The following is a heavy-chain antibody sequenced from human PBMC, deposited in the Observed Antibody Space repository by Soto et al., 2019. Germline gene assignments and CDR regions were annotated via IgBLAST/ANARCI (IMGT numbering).Heavy chain of an antibody. CDR1: GFTFSTYS. CDR3: AREWVPAAIHYYYYGMDV. J-gene: IGHJ6*02. Sequence: EVQLVESGGGLVKPGESLRLSCAASGFTFSTYSMNWVHQAPGKGLEWVSSISSSSTSIYYIDSVKGRFTISRDNAKNSLYLQMNSLRAEDTAVYYCAREWVPAAIHYYYYGMDVWGQGTTVTVSS. V-gene: IGHV3-21*01. CDR2: ISSSSTSI. D-gene: IGHD2-2*02.